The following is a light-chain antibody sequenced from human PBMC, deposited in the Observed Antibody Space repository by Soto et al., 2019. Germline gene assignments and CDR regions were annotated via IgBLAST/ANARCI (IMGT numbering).Light chain of an antibody. CDR1: QGISRW. Sequence: DIQMTQSPSSVSASVGDRVTITCRASQGISRWLVWYQQKPGKAPKLLIYAASSLQSGVPSRFSGSGSGTDFTPAIPGLQPEDFATCYCQQANNFPPTFGGGTKVEIK. J-gene: IGKJ4*01. CDR3: QQANNFPPT. V-gene: IGKV1-12*01. CDR2: AAS.